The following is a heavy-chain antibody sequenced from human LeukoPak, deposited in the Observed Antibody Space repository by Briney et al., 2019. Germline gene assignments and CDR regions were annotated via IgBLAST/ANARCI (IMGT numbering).Heavy chain of an antibody. J-gene: IGHJ4*02. Sequence: SETLSLTCTVSGGSIRSSLYYWAWIRQTPGKGLEWIGSIDYSGSTNYNPSLKSRATIFVDTSKNQFSLKLSSLTAADTAVYYCARLLWFGASPLFDYWGQGTLVTVSS. CDR1: GGSIRSSLYY. D-gene: IGHD3-10*01. CDR3: ARLLWFGASPLFDY. CDR2: IDYSGST. V-gene: IGHV4-39*01.